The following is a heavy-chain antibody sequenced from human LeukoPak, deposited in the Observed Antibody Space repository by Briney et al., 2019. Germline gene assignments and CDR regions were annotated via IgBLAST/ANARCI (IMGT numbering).Heavy chain of an antibody. CDR3: VAERGTIGWFDP. V-gene: IGHV1-58*01. CDR1: GFTFTRSA. J-gene: IGHJ5*02. Sequence: SVKVSCKASGFTFTRSAVQWVRQARGQRLEWIGWIVVASGTTNYAQRFQERVTITRDMSTSTAYMELSSLRSEDTAVYYCVAERGTIGWFDPWGQGTLVTVSS. D-gene: IGHD1-1*01. CDR2: IVVASGTT.